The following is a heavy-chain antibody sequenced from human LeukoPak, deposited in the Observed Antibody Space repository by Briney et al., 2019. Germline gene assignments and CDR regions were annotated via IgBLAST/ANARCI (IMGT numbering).Heavy chain of an antibody. V-gene: IGHV3-30-3*01. J-gene: IGHJ4*02. CDR3: ATGESGYVWGSPTDY. CDR2: ISNDGTNK. D-gene: IGHD3-16*01. Sequence: GGSLRLSCAASGFTFSNYAMHWVRQAPGKGLEWVAVISNDGTNKYYADSVKGRFTISRDNSKKTLYLQMNSLRAEDTAIYYCATGESGYVWGSPTDYWGQGTLVTVSS. CDR1: GFTFSNYA.